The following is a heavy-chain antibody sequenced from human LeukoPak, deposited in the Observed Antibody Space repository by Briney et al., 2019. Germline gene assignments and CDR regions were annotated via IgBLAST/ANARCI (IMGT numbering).Heavy chain of an antibody. CDR1: EFTFSSYA. CDR2: ISGSGGST. Sequence: PGGSLRLSCAASEFTFSSYAINWVRQAPGKGLEWVSAISGSGGSTYYADSVKGRFTISRDNSKNTLYLQMNSLRAEDTAVYYCAKRVYYDFWSGYSTYGMDVWGQGTTVTVSS. V-gene: IGHV3-23*01. J-gene: IGHJ6*02. CDR3: AKRVYYDFWSGYSTYGMDV. D-gene: IGHD3-3*01.